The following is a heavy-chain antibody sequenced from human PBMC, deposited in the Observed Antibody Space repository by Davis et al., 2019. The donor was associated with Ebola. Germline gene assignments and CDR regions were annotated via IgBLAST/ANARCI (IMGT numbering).Heavy chain of an antibody. D-gene: IGHD5-18*01. Sequence: GESLKISCAASGFTFSGSAMHWVRQASGKGLEWVGRIRSKANSYATAYAASVKGRFTISRDDSKNTAYLQMNSLKTEDTAVYYCTRHRGGGYSYGTYYYYGMDVWGQGTTVTVSS. CDR3: TRHRGGGYSYGTYYYYGMDV. CDR1: GFTFSGSA. J-gene: IGHJ6*02. CDR2: IRSKANSYAT. V-gene: IGHV3-73*01.